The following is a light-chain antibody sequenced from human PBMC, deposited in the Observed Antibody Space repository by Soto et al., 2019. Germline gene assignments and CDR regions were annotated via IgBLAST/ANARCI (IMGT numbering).Light chain of an antibody. CDR1: QSVSSD. CDR2: GAS. J-gene: IGKJ1*01. CDR3: QQYDNWPWT. V-gene: IGKV3-15*01. Sequence: EKVMTQSPATLSVSPGDRATLSCRASQSVSSDLAWYQQKPGQAPRLLIYGASTRATGIPARFSGSGSGTEFTLIISSLQSGDFAVYFCQQYDNWPWTFGQGTKVDIK.